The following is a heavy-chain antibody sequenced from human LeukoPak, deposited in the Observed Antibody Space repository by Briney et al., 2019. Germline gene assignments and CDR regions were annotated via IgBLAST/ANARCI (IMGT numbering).Heavy chain of an antibody. Sequence: GGSLRLSCAASGFSVSTNYMTWVRQAPGKGLEWGAVIYIGGATYDADSVKGRFTTSRDNCKKTLFLQMNTLRVEDTAVYYCAPVVPTADFDYWGQGTLVAVSS. D-gene: IGHD2-2*01. V-gene: IGHV3-53*01. CDR1: GFSVSTNY. J-gene: IGHJ4*02. CDR2: IYIGGAT. CDR3: APVVPTADFDY.